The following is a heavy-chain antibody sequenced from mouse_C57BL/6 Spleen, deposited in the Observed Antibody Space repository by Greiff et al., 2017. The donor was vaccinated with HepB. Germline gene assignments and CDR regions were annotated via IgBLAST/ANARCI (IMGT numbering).Heavy chain of an antibody. CDR3: ARSGDGYYFDY. Sequence: QVQLQQSGAELVRPATSVKVSCKASGYAFTNYLIEWVKQRPGQGLEWIGVINPGSGGTNYNEKFKGKATLTADKSSSTAYMQLSSLTSEDSAVYFCARSGDGYYFDYWGQGTTLTVSS. J-gene: IGHJ2*01. CDR1: GYAFTNYL. D-gene: IGHD2-3*01. CDR2: INPGSGGT. V-gene: IGHV1-54*01.